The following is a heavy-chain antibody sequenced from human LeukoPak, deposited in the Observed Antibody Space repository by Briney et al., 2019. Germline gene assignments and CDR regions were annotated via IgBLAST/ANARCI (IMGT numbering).Heavy chain of an antibody. J-gene: IGHJ6*02. D-gene: IGHD2-2*01. CDR2: INPSGGST. CDR1: GYTFTSYY. Sequence: ASVTVSCKASGYTFTSYYMHWVRQAPGQGLEWMGIINPSGGSTSYAQKFQGRVTMTRDTSTSTVYMELSSLRSEDTAVYYCARGLYCSSTSCYVHAYYYGMDVWGQGTTVTVPS. V-gene: IGHV1-46*01. CDR3: ARGLYCSSTSCYVHAYYYGMDV.